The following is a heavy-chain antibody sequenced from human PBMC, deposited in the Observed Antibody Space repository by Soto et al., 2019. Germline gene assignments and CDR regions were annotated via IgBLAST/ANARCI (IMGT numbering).Heavy chain of an antibody. J-gene: IGHJ4*02. CDR2: INAGNGNT. Sequence: QVQLVQSGAEVKKPGASVKVSCKASGYTFTSYAMHWVRQAPGQRREWMGWINAGNGNTKYSQKFQGRVNITRDTSASTAYMELSSLRSEDTAVYYCARPAEGGYNYGHWGQGTLVPVS. D-gene: IGHD5-12*01. CDR3: ARPAEGGYNYGH. CDR1: GYTFTSYA. V-gene: IGHV1-3*01.